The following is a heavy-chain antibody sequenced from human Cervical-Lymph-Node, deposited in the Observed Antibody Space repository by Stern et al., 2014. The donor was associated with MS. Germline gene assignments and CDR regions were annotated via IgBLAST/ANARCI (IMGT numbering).Heavy chain of an antibody. D-gene: IGHD6-13*01. CDR3: ARVGYSSSWYYFDY. CDR1: GGSISSYY. Sequence: QVQLQESGPGLVKPSETLSLTCTVSGGSISSYYWSWIRQPPGKGLEWIGYIYYSGSTNYNPSLKSRVTISVDTSKNQFSLKLSSVTAADTAVYYCARVGYSSSWYYFDYWGQGTLVTVSS. CDR2: IYYSGST. V-gene: IGHV4-59*01. J-gene: IGHJ4*02.